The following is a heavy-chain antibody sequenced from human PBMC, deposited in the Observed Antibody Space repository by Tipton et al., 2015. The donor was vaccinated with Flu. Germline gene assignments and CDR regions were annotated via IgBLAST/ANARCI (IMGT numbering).Heavy chain of an antibody. V-gene: IGHV4-38-2*02. CDR3: ARVDYFGSGTRDY. CDR1: GYSISTSYY. CDR2: ISHSGST. J-gene: IGHJ4*02. D-gene: IGHD3-10*01. Sequence: TLSLTCTVSGYSISTSYYWGWIRQPPGKGLEYIGSISHSGSTAYNPSLESRVTISIDTSKNQFSLKMTSVTASDTAVYYCARVDYFGSGTRDYWGRGTLVTVSS.